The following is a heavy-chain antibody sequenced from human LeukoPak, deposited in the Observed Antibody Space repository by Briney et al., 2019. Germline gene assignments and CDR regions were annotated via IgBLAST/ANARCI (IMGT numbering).Heavy chain of an antibody. CDR1: GYTFTSYS. CDR2: ISAYNGNT. Sequence: GASVKVSCKASGYTFTSYSISWVRQAPGQGLEWMGWISAYNGNTNYAQKLQGRVTMTTDTSTSTAYMELRSLRSDDTAVYYCARDLAYNYGDSHYFDYWGQGTLVTVSS. J-gene: IGHJ4*02. V-gene: IGHV1-18*01. D-gene: IGHD4-17*01. CDR3: ARDLAYNYGDSHYFDY.